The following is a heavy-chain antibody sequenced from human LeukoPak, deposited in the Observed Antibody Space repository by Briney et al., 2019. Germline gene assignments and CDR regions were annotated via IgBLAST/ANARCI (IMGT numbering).Heavy chain of an antibody. D-gene: IGHD3-10*01. CDR1: GFTFSSYS. J-gene: IGHJ4*02. V-gene: IGHV3-21*01. CDR2: ISSSSSYI. CDR3: ARSSSGSYSFPY. Sequence: GGSLRLSCAASGFTFSSYSMNWVRQAPGKGLEWVSSISSSSSYIYYADSVQGRFTISRDNAKNSLYLQRNSLRAEDTAVYYCARSSSGSYSFPYWGQGTLVTVSS.